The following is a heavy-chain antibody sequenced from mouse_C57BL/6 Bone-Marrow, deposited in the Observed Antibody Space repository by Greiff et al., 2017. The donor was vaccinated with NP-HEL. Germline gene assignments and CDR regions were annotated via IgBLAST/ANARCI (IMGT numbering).Heavy chain of an antibody. J-gene: IGHJ4*01. D-gene: IGHD2-2*01. Sequence: EVKLMESGPGLAKPSQTLSLTCSVTGYSITSDYWNWIRKFPGNKLEYMGYISYSGSTYYYPSLKSRISITRDTSSTQYYLLLISVTTKDTATYYCARSPVWLRRNYYAIDYWDRGNSVTVTA. V-gene: IGHV3-8*01. CDR2: ISYSGST. CDR1: GYSITSDY. CDR3: ARSPVWLRRNYYAIDY.